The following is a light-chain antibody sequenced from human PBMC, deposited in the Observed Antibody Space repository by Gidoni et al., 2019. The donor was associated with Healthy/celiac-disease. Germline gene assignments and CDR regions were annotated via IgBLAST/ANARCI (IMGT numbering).Light chain of an antibody. CDR3: QQRSNWELT. J-gene: IGKJ4*01. CDR2: DAS. Sequence: ILLPHSPATLSLSPGERATPSCRATQSASSYIAWYQQKPGQAPRLLIYDASNRAAGIPARFSGGGSGTDFTLTISSLEPEDFAVYYCQQRSNWELTFGGGTKVEIK. CDR1: QSASSY. V-gene: IGKV3-11*01.